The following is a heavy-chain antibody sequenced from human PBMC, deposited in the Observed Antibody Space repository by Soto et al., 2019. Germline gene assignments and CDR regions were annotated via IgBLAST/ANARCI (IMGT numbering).Heavy chain of an antibody. CDR3: AKGGEYSYTFDY. CDR2: ISSSSSYI. D-gene: IGHD4-17*01. CDR1: GFTFSSYS. J-gene: IGHJ4*02. V-gene: IGHV3-21*01. Sequence: EVQLVESGGGLVKPGGSLRLSCAASGFTFSSYSMNWVRQAPGKGLEWVSSISSSSSYIYYADSVKGRFTISRDNAKNSLYLQMNSLRAEDTAVYYCAKGGEYSYTFDYWGQGALVTVSS.